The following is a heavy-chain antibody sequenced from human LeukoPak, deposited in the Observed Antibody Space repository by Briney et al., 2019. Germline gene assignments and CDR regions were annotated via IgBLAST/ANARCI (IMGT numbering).Heavy chain of an antibody. CDR1: GFTFSSYE. V-gene: IGHV3-48*03. CDR3: ARDRPWDRGYMDV. CDR2: ISSSGSTT. Sequence: GGSLRLSCAASGFTFSSYEMNWVRQAPGKGLEWVSYISSSGSTTYYADSVKGRFTISRDNAKNSLYLQMNSPRAEDTAVYYCARDRPWDRGYMDVWGKGTTVTISS. J-gene: IGHJ6*03. D-gene: IGHD1-26*01.